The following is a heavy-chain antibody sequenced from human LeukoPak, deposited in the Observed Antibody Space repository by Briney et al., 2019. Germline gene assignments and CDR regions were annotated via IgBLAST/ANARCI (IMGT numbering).Heavy chain of an antibody. CDR2: ISGRGDTI. D-gene: IGHD3-10*01. V-gene: IGHV3-48*03. CDR3: ARGDYYGSQNYTFDI. CDR1: GFTFRVYE. J-gene: IGHJ3*02. Sequence: GGSLRLSCAASGFTFRVYEMQWVRQAPGKGLEWVSYISGRGDTIYYADSVKGRFTLSRDNARNSLYLQMNSLRSEDTALYYCARGDYYGSQNYTFDIWGQGTMVTVSS.